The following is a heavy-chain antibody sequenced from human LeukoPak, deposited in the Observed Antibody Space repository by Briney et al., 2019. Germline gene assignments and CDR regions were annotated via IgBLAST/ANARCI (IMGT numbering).Heavy chain of an antibody. J-gene: IGHJ3*02. D-gene: IGHD1-26*01. CDR1: GGSINNHY. Sequence: PSETLSLTCIVSGGSINNHYWTWIRQTPGKGLEWIGDIHYTGTTKFNPSLKSRVTISVDTSKNQFSLELSSVTATDTAVYFRATNRAGTYDRPFEIWGQGTMVTVSS. CDR2: IHYTGTT. V-gene: IGHV4-59*08. CDR3: ATNRAGTYDRPFEI.